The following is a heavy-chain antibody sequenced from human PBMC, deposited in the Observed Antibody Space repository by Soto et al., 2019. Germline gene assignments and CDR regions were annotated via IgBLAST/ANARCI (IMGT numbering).Heavy chain of an antibody. CDR2: IIPIFGTA. J-gene: IGHJ6*02. Sequence: ASVKVSCKASGGTFSSYAISWVRQAPGQGLEWMGGIIPIFGTANYAQKFQGRVTITADESTSTAYMELSSLRSEDTAVYYCARGYIVVVPATFGMDVWGQGTTVTVSS. CDR1: GGTFSSYA. V-gene: IGHV1-69*13. D-gene: IGHD2-2*01. CDR3: ARGYIVVVPATFGMDV.